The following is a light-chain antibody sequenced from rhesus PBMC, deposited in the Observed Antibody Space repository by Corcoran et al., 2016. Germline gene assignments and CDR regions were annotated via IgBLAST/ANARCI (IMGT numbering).Light chain of an antibody. V-gene: IGKV1-25*01. CDR1: QGITND. J-gene: IGKJ3*01. CDR3: QHYYSTPFT. CDR2: EAS. Sequence: DIQMTQSPSSLSASVGDRVTITCRASQGITNDLAWYQQKPGETPKLLIYEASSLQSGIPSRFSGIGSGTDFTLTISSLPPEDFATYYCQHYYSTPFTFGPGTKLDIK.